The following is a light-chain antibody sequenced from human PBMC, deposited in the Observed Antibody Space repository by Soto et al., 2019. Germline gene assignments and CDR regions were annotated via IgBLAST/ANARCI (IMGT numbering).Light chain of an antibody. CDR1: QTISSW. CDR2: DAS. Sequence: DMQMPQSPSTLSLSVLDIGTITCRASQTISSWLACYQQKPGKAPKLLIYDASSLESGVPSTFSGSGSGTEFTLPISSLQPDDFATYSCQQYNSYWTFGQRTKLDI. V-gene: IGKV1-5*01. CDR3: QQYNSYWT. J-gene: IGKJ1*01.